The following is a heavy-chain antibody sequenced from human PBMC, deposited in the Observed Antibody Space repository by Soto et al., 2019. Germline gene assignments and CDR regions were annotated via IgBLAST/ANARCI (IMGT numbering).Heavy chain of an antibody. CDR2: IYYSGST. J-gene: IGHJ3*02. CDR3: ARHSGIVGATLQGGAFDI. V-gene: IGHV4-39*01. Sequence: SETLSLTCTVSGGSISSSSYYWGWIRQPPGKGLEWIGSIYYSGSTYYNPSLKSRVTISVDTSKNQFSLKLSSVTAADTAVYYCARHSGIVGATLQGGAFDIWGQGTMVTV. D-gene: IGHD1-26*01. CDR1: GGSISSSSYY.